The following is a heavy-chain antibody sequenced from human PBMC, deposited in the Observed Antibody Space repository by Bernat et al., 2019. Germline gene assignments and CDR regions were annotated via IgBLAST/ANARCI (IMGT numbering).Heavy chain of an antibody. J-gene: IGHJ6*02. CDR2: INPNSGGT. D-gene: IGHD6-6*01. CDR1: GYTFTGYY. V-gene: IGHV1-2*04. Sequence: QVQLVQSGAEVKKPGASVKVSCKASGYTFTGYYMHWVRQAPGQGIEWMGWINPNSGGTNYAQKFQGWVTMTRDTSISTAYMELSRLRSDDTAVYYCARSRQYSSSSGYYYGMDVWGQGTTVTVSS. CDR3: ARSRQYSSSSGYYYGMDV.